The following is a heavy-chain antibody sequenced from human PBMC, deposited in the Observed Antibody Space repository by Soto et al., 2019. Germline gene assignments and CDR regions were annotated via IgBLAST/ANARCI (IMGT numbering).Heavy chain of an antibody. V-gene: IGHV2-5*02. CDR2: IYWDGDK. Sequence: QITLKESGPTLVKPTQTLTLTCTFSGFSLNTGGLGVGWIRQPPGKALEWLPLIYWDGDKRYSPSLQSRLSITKDNSNNQVVLTMTHMDPWDTATYYCVHSRCGGDCLRSSSSHYYYGMDVWGQGNTVTVSS. D-gene: IGHD2-21*02. J-gene: IGHJ6*02. CDR3: VHSRCGGDCLRSSSSHYYYGMDV. CDR1: GFSLNTGGLG.